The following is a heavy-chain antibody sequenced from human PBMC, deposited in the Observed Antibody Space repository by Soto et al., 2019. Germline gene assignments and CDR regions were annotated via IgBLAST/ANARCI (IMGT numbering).Heavy chain of an antibody. CDR1: GFTFGDYI. CDR2: ILHDGNDE. V-gene: IGHV3-30*03. Sequence: PGGSLRLSCAASGFTFGDYIMHWVRQAPGKGLEWVAFILHDGNDEYYADSVKGRFTISRDNSKNTLYLQMNSLRAEDTAVYYCARDLPPMDVWGQGTTVTVSS. CDR3: ARDLPPMDV. J-gene: IGHJ6*02.